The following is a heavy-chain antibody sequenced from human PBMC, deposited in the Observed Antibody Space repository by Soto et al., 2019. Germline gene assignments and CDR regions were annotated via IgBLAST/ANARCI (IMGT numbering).Heavy chain of an antibody. V-gene: IGHV3-23*01. Sequence: GGSLRLSCAASGFTFNNYAMSWVRQAPGKGLEWISTITGSGVTTYYADSVKGRFTISGDNSKNTLYLQMNSLRAEDTAVYYCAKALGEWLLWTYDYWGQGTLVTVSS. D-gene: IGHD3-3*01. J-gene: IGHJ4*02. CDR2: ITGSGVTT. CDR3: AKALGEWLLWTYDY. CDR1: GFTFNNYA.